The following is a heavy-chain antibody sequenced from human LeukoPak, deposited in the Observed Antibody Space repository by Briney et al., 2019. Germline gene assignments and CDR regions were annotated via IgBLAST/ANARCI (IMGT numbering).Heavy chain of an antibody. CDR3: AREPSNGYHFDY. Sequence: GGSLRLSCAASGFTFSTYAMHWVRQAPGKGLQWVAVISYDGSTKYYADSVKGRFTISRDNSKNTLYLQMNSLRAEDTAVYYCAREPSNGYHFDYWGQGTLVTVSS. V-gene: IGHV3-30*14. CDR2: ISYDGSTK. J-gene: IGHJ4*02. CDR1: GFTFSTYA. D-gene: IGHD5-24*01.